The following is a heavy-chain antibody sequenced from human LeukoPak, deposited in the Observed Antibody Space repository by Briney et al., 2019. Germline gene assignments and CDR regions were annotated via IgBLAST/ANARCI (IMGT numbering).Heavy chain of an antibody. CDR3: ARGGEGYYYDNSGYYYFDY. V-gene: IGHV4-61*02. J-gene: IGHJ4*02. D-gene: IGHD3-22*01. CDR1: GGSISSGSYY. Sequence: SETLSLTCTVSGGSISSGSYYWSWIRQPAGKGLEWIGRIYTSGSTNYNPSLKSRVTISVDTSKNQFSLELSSVTAADTAVYYCARGGEGYYYDNSGYYYFDYWGQGTLVTVSS. CDR2: IYTSGST.